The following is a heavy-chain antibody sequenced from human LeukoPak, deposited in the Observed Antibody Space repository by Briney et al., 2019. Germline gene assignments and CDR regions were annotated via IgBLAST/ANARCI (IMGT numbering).Heavy chain of an antibody. Sequence: GGSLRLSCAASGFTFSSYSMNWVRQAPGKGLEWVSSISSSNSYIYYADSVKGRFTISRDNAKNSLYLQMNSLRAEDTAVYYCARDLVPVSWGQGTLVTVSS. CDR1: GFTFSSYS. V-gene: IGHV3-21*01. CDR2: ISSSNSYI. J-gene: IGHJ4*02. CDR3: ARDLVPVS.